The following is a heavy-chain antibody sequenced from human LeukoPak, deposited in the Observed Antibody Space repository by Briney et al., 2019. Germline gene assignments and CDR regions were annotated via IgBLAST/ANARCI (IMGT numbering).Heavy chain of an antibody. Sequence: RGSLRLSCAASGFTFSSYWMSWVRQAPGKGLEWVASIRQDGSEKHYVDSVKGRFTISRDNAKNSLSLEMNSLRAEDTALYYCARPHWGFDSWGQGTLVTVSS. D-gene: IGHD7-27*01. V-gene: IGHV3-7*01. J-gene: IGHJ4*02. CDR1: GFTFSSYW. CDR3: ARPHWGFDS. CDR2: IRQDGSEK.